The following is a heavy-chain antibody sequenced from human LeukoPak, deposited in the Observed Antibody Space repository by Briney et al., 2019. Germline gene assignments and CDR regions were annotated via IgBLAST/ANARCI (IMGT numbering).Heavy chain of an antibody. CDR1: GFTFSSYA. D-gene: IGHD2-2*02. V-gene: IGHV3-23*01. Sequence: GGSLRLSCAASGFTFSSYAMSWVRQAPGKGLEWVSAISGSGGSTYYADSVKGRFTISRDNSKNTLYLQMNSLRAEDTAVYYCAKGSWCSSISCYTHYFDYWGQGTLVTVSS. CDR2: ISGSGGST. CDR3: AKGSWCSSISCYTHYFDY. J-gene: IGHJ4*02.